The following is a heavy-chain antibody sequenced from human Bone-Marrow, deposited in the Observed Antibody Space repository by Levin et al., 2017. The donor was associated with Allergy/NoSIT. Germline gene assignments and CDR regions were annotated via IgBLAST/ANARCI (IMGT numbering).Heavy chain of an antibody. CDR2: IRNKVNNYET. CDR3: HKLDFAGTSGFYSEW. V-gene: IGHV3-73*01. J-gene: IGHJ4*02. CDR1: GFIFSDSA. D-gene: IGHD3-22*01. Sequence: QRGESLKISCAASGFIFSDSAMDWVRQASGKGLEWVGRIRNKVNNYETAYSESVRGRFTISRDDSKNTVYLQMNSLQTEDTAVYYCHKLDFAGTSGFYSEWWGQGTLVTVSS.